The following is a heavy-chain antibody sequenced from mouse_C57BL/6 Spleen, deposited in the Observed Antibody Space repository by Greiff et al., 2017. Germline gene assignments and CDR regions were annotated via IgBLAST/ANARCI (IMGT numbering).Heavy chain of an antibody. J-gene: IGHJ3*01. D-gene: IGHD1-1*01. CDR2: IHPNSGST. CDR1: GYTFTSYW. V-gene: IGHV1-64*01. Sequence: QVQLQQPGAELVKPGASVKLSCKASGYTFTSYWMHWVKQRPGQGLEWIGMIHPNSGSTNYNEKFKSKATLTVDKSSSTAYMQLSSLTSEDSAVXYWAREGFYGSSSSWFAYWGQGTLVTVSA. CDR3: AREGFYGSSSSWFAY.